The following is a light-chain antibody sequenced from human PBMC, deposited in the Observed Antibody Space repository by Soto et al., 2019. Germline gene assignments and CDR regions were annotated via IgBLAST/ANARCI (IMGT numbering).Light chain of an antibody. V-gene: IGLV4-69*01. CDR1: SGHSSYT. CDR2: VNSDGRH. CDR3: QTWGSGIVL. J-gene: IGLJ2*01. Sequence: QPVLTQSPSASASLGASVNLTCTLSSGHSSYTIAWHQQHPEKGPRYLMRVNSDGRHYKGDGIPDRFSGSSSGAERYLTTSSLQSEDEADYHCQTWGSGIVLFGGGTKLTVL.